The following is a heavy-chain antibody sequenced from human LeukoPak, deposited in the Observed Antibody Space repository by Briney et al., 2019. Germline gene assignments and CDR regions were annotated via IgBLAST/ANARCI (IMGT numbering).Heavy chain of an antibody. J-gene: IGHJ6*03. Sequence: PETLSLTCAVYGGSFSGYYWSWIRQPPGKGLEWIGEINHSGSTNYNPSLKSRVTISVDTSKNQFSLKLSSVTAADTAVYYCARGPESYYYMDVWGKGTTVTVSS. CDR3: ARGPESYYYMDV. V-gene: IGHV4-34*01. CDR1: GGSFSGYY. CDR2: INHSGST.